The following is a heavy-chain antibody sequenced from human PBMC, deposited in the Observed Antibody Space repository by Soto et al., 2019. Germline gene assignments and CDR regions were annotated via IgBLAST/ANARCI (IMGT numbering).Heavy chain of an antibody. CDR3: AKAMYSSGWGLCSY. CDR1: GLTFSNYA. D-gene: IGHD6-19*01. V-gene: IGHV3-23*01. CDR2: ISGGGSST. Sequence: EVQLLESGGGLVQPGGSLRLSCAASGLTFSNYAMSWVRQAPGKGLEWVAAISGGGSSTHYADSMKGRFTITRDNSKNPLYLQMNSLGADDTAVYFCAKAMYSSGWGLCSYWGQGTRVTVSP. J-gene: IGHJ4*02.